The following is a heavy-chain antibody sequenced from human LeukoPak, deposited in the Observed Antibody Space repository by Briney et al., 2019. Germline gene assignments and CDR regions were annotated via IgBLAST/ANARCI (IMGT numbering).Heavy chain of an antibody. J-gene: IGHJ4*02. D-gene: IGHD5-24*01. V-gene: IGHV3-66*04. CDR2: IYSGGST. CDR1: GFTVSSSY. CDR3: ARLRDGYNLYFDY. Sequence: GGSLRLSCAASGFTVSSSYMSWVRQAPGKGLEWVSVIYSGGSTYYADSVKGRFTISRDNSKNTLYLQMNSLRAEDTAVYYCARLRDGYNLYFDYWGQGTLVTVSS.